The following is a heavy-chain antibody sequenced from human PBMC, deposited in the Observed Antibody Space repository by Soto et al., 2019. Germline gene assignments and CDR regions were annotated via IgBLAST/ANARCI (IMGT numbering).Heavy chain of an antibody. V-gene: IGHV3-64*01. CDR2: ISNNGAHT. CDR1: GFTFSNYE. D-gene: IGHD6-13*01. Sequence: EAQLVESGGGLVQPGGSLRLSCAASGFTFSNYEMHWVRQAPGKGLEYVSGISNNGAHTDYAKSLKGRFTIPRDNSENTLYLQMGSLRAEDMALYYCARRGYGSRWPNVYMDVWGKGTTVTVSS. CDR3: ARRGYGSRWPNVYMDV. J-gene: IGHJ6*03.